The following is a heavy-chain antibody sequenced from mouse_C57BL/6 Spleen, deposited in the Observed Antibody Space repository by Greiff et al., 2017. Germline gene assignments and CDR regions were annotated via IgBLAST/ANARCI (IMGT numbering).Heavy chain of an antibody. CDR3: ARGDGYPYYFDY. Sequence: VQLQQSGPELVKPGASVKISCKASGYSFTGYYMNWVKQSPEKSLEWIGEINPSTGGTTYNQQLKAKATLTVDKSSSTAYMQLKSLTSEDSAVYYCARGDGYPYYFDYWGQGTTLTVSS. CDR1: GYSFTGYY. V-gene: IGHV1-42*01. D-gene: IGHD2-3*01. J-gene: IGHJ2*01. CDR2: INPSTGGT.